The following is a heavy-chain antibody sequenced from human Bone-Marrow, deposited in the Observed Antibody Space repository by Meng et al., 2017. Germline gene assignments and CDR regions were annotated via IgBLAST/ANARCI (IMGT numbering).Heavy chain of an antibody. J-gene: IGHJ4*02. D-gene: IGHD6-13*01. CDR1: GFTFSSYA. CDR3: ARVYSSSWYDYFDY. V-gene: IGHV3-30*04. Sequence: GESLKISCAASGFTFSSYAMYWVRQAPGKGLEWVALISYDGSNEYYADSVKGRFTISRDNSKNTLYLQMNSLRAEDTSVYYCARVYSSSWYDYFDYWGQGTLVTVSS. CDR2: ISYDGSNE.